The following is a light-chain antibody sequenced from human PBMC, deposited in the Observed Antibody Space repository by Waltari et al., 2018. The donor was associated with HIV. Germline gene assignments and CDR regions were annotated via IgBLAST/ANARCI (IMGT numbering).Light chain of an antibody. J-gene: IGLJ1*01. CDR3: SSYTRSSTLGV. CDR1: SSDVGGYNH. Sequence: QSALTQPASVSGSPGQSITISCTGTSSDVGGYNHVSWYQQHPGTAPKLMIFGVSNRPSGVSNRFSGSKSGNTASLTISGLRAEDEADYYCSSYTRSSTLGVFGTGTKVTVL. CDR2: GVS. V-gene: IGLV2-14*03.